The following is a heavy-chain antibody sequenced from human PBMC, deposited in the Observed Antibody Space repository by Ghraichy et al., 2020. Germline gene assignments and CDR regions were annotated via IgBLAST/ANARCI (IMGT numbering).Heavy chain of an antibody. V-gene: IGHV2-5*02. Sequence: SGPTLVKPTQTLTLTCTFSGFSLRSSGVGVFWVRQPPGKALEWLALIYWDDDKRYSPSLKSRLTITKDTSKNQVVLSMTNMDPVDTATYYCAHLHWLEGPGRWGQGTLVTVSS. J-gene: IGHJ4*02. CDR3: AHLHWLEGPGR. CDR2: IYWDDDK. D-gene: IGHD3-10*01. CDR1: GFSLRSSGVG.